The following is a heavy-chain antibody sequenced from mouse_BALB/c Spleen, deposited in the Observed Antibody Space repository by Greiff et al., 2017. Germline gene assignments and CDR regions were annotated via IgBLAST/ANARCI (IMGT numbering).Heavy chain of an antibody. J-gene: IGHJ4*01. V-gene: IGHV5-6-4*01. D-gene: IGHD3-3*01. CDR2: ISSGGSYT. CDR1: GFTFSSYT. Sequence: EVQLVESGGGLVKPGGSLKLSCAASGFTFSSYTMSWVRQTPEKRLEWVATISSGGSYTYYPDSVKGRFTISRDNAKNTLYLQMSSLKSEDTAMYYCTREGLHAMDYWGQGTSVTVSS. CDR3: TREGLHAMDY.